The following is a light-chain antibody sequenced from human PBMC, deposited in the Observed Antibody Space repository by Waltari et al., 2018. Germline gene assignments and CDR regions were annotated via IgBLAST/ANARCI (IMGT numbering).Light chain of an antibody. CDR3: QQSYSTPPRYT. CDR2: AAS. J-gene: IGKJ2*01. V-gene: IGKV1-39*01. CDR1: QSISSY. Sequence: DIQMTKSPSSLSASVGDRVTITCRASQSISSYLNWYQQKPGKAPKLLIYAASSLQSGVPSRFSGSGSGTDFTLTISSLQPEDFATYYCQQSYSTPPRYTFGQGTKLEI.